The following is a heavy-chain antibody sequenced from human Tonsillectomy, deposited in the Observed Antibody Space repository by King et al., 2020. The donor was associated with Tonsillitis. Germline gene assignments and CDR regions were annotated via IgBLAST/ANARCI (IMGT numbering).Heavy chain of an antibody. V-gene: IGHV5-51*01. J-gene: IGHJ3*02. CDR2: IYPGDSGT. D-gene: IGHD6-19*01. CDR3: ARPPGYSGGLDAFDI. CDR1: GYSFTSYW. Sequence: QLVQSGAEVKKPGESLKISCKASGYSFTSYWIGWVRQMPGKGLEWMGIIYPGDSGTRYSPSFQGQVTISADKSISTAYLQWSSLRASDTAMYYCARPPGYSGGLDAFDIWGQGTMVTVSS.